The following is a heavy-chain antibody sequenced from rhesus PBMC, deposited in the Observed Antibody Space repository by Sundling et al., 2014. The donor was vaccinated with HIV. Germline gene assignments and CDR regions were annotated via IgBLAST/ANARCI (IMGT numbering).Heavy chain of an antibody. CDR1: GFTFSSYY. Sequence: EVQLVESGGGLAKPGGSLRLSCAASGFTFSSYYMYWVRQAPGKGLEWVSAINTGGGSTYYADSVKGRFTISRDNSKNTLSLQMNSLRAEDTAVYYCAKGNIVGTDYGLDSWGQGVVVTVSS. CDR3: AKGNIVGTDYGLDS. D-gene: IGHD5-24*01. CDR2: INTGGGST. J-gene: IGHJ6*01. V-gene: IGHV3S42*01.